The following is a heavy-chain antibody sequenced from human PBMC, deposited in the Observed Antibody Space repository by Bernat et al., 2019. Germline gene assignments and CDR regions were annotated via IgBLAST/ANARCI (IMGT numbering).Heavy chain of an antibody. J-gene: IGHJ4*02. D-gene: IGHD6-19*01. CDR3: ARDRGAVAIFDY. V-gene: IGHV3-33*01. Sequence: QVQLVESGGGVVQPGRSLRLSCAASGFTFSSYGMHWVRQAPGKGLEWVAVIWYDGSNKYYAVSVKGRFTISRDNSKNTLYLQMNSLRAEDTAVYYCARDRGAVAIFDYWGQGTLVTVSS. CDR1: GFTFSSYG. CDR2: IWYDGSNK.